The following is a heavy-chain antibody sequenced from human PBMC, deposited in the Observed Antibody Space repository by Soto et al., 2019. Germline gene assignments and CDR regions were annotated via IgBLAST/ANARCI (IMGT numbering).Heavy chain of an antibody. V-gene: IGHV1-18*01. CDR3: TREAGWQRMVPYD. J-gene: IGHJ1*01. Sequence: QVPLVQSGTEVKKPGASVNVSCKAFGYTFTSYGFSWVRQVPGQGLEWLGWISVFNGDTHYSQTMKGRLTVTTDTATTSVHMELTSLTPADTAVYYCTREAGWQRMVPYDWGQGTLVTVS. D-gene: IGHD6-25*01. CDR2: ISVFNGDT. CDR1: GYTFTSYG.